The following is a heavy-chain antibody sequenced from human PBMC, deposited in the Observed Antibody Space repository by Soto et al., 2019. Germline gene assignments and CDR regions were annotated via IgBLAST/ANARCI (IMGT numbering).Heavy chain of an antibody. CDR1: DFTFSTYS. Sequence: GMPMRLSCAACDFTFSTYSMNWVREAPGKGLEWVSDISSSSSIIYYADSVKGRFTISRDNAKNSLYLQMNSLRAEDTAVYYCAREFPWSGYYYGMDVWGQGT. V-gene: IGHV3-48*01. D-gene: IGHD3-3*01. CDR3: AREFPWSGYYYGMDV. CDR2: ISSSSSII. J-gene: IGHJ6*01.